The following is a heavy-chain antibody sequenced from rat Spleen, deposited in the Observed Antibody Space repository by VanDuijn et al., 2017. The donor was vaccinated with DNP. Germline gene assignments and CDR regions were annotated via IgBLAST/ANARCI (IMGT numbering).Heavy chain of an antibody. CDR2: ISTVGDNS. CDR1: GFTFSNYG. J-gene: IGHJ2*01. V-gene: IGHV5-25*01. Sequence: EVQLVESGGGLVQPGRSMKLSCAASGFTFSNYGMHWIRQAPTKGLEWVASISTVGDNSYYRDSVKGRFTISRDNAQSSLYLQMNSLKSEDTATYYCARGVYYGSSWAFDYWGQGVMVTVSS. CDR3: ARGVYYGSSWAFDY. D-gene: IGHD1-6*01.